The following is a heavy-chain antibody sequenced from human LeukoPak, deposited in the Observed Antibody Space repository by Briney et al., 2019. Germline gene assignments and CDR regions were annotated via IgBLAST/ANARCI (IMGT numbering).Heavy chain of an antibody. Sequence: GASVKVSCKVSGYTLTELSMHWVRQAPGKGLEWMGGFDPEDGETIYAQKFQGRVTMTEDTSTDTAYMELSSLRSEDTAVYYCATAVVAATAILFDYWGQGTLVTVSS. CDR1: GYTLTELS. CDR2: FDPEDGET. J-gene: IGHJ4*02. V-gene: IGHV1-24*01. D-gene: IGHD2-15*01. CDR3: ATAVVAATAILFDY.